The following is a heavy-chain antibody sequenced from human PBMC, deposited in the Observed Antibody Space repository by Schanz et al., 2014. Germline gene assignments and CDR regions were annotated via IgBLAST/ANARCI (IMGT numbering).Heavy chain of an antibody. J-gene: IGHJ6*02. Sequence: QDQLLQSGAAVKKPGSSVRVSCKSSGGNLDTYKIAWVRQVPGQGLEWMGRIIPFLAVSNYAQDFQGRVTFTADRATSTVHMDLRSLRSEDTGLYYCARAGRGYAYPLNSYPMDVWGQGTTVIVSS. CDR3: ARAGRGYAYPLNSYPMDV. D-gene: IGHD3-16*01. CDR2: IIPFLAVS. CDR1: GGNLDTYK. V-gene: IGHV1-69*02.